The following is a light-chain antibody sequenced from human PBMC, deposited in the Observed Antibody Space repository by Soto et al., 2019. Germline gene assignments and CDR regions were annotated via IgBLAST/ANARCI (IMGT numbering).Light chain of an antibody. CDR3: QQYKTYSPWT. CDR2: DAS. Sequence: DIQMTQSPSTLSASVGDRVTITCRASQGISGWLAWYQQKPGKAPKLLIFDASTLEGGVPSRFSGSGSGTEFTLTISSLQHDDSATYYCQQYKTYSPWTFGQGTNVEIK. CDR1: QGISGW. J-gene: IGKJ1*01. V-gene: IGKV1-5*01.